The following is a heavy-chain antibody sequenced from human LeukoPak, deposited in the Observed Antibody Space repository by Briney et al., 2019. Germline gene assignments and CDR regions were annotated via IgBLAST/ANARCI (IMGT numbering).Heavy chain of an antibody. Sequence: QTLSLTCAISGDSFSGNRPAWNWIRQSTSRGLEWLGRTYYMSKWYNDYAVSVKSRITINPDTSKNQFSLQLNSVTPEDTAVYYCARDLSGLFDPWGQGSLVTVCS. CDR1: GDSFSGNRPA. D-gene: IGHD3-10*01. V-gene: IGHV6-1*01. CDR2: TYYMSKWYN. CDR3: ARDLSGLFDP. J-gene: IGHJ5*02.